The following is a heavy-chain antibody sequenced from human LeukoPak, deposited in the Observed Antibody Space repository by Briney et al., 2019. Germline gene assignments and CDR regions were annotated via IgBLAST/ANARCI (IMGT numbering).Heavy chain of an antibody. D-gene: IGHD6-19*01. CDR3: ARIPRAAVVGTYWYFDL. CDR2: IDWDEDK. CDR1: GFSLTTSKMC. V-gene: IGHV2-70*01. J-gene: IGHJ2*01. Sequence: SGPTLVNPTQTLTLTCTFSGFSLTTSKMCVGWIRQPPGKALEWLALIDWDEDKYYSTSLKTRLTISKDTSKNQVVLTMTNMDPADTATYYCARIPRAAVVGTYWYFDLCGRGTLVTVSS.